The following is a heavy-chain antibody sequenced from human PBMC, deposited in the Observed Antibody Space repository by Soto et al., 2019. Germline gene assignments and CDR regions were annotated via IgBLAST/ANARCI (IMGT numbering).Heavy chain of an antibody. D-gene: IGHD3-10*01. V-gene: IGHV4-31*03. CDR2: IYYNGNT. Sequence: QVQLQESGPGLVKPSQTLSLTCTVSGGSISSGGYYWSWIRQNPGKGLEWIGHIYYNGNTYSNPSLKRRVTISVDTSKNQFSLKLSSVTAADTAVYYCAREGGSGSYGGMDVWGQGTTVTVSS. J-gene: IGHJ6*02. CDR3: AREGGSGSYGGMDV. CDR1: GGSISSGGYY.